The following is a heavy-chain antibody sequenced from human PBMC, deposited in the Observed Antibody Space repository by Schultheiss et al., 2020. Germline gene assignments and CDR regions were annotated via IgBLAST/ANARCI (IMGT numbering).Heavy chain of an antibody. D-gene: IGHD4-23*01. J-gene: IGHJ5*02. CDR3: AKPVVTVCLYS. CDR1: GFTFSDYY. CDR2: ISSSSSYI. V-gene: IGHV3-11*06. Sequence: GGSLRLSCAASGFTFSDYYMSWIRQAPGKGLEWVSSISSSSSYIYYADSRKGRFTISRDNSKNTLYLQMNSLRAEDTAVYYCAKPVVTVCLYSWGQGTLVTVSS.